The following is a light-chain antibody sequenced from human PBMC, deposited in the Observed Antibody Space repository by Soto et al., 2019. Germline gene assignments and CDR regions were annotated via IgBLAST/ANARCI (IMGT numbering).Light chain of an antibody. V-gene: IGKV3-15*01. J-gene: IGKJ1*01. Sequence: ETVMTQSPVTLSVSPGERATLSCRASQSVSSNLAWYQRKPGQAPRLLIYGASTRATGIPARFSGSGSGTEFTLTISSLQSEDFAVYYCQQYNNWPGTFGQGTKVDI. CDR1: QSVSSN. CDR2: GAS. CDR3: QQYNNWPGT.